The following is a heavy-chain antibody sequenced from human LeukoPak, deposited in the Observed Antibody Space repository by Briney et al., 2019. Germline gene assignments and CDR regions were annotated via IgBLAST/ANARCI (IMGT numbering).Heavy chain of an antibody. Sequence: GGSLRLSCAASGFTFSSYAMSWVRQAPGKGLEWVSAISGSGGSTYYADSVKGRFTISRDNSKNTLYLQMNSLRAEDTAVYYCAKSRAWYYYYGMDVWGQGTTVTVSS. V-gene: IGHV3-23*01. J-gene: IGHJ6*02. CDR1: GFTFSSYA. CDR3: AKSRAWYYYYGMDV. CDR2: ISGSGGST.